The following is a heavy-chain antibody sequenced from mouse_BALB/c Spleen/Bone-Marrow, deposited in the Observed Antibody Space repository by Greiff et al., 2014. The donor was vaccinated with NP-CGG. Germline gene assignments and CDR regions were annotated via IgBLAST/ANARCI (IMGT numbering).Heavy chain of an antibody. Sequence: QVQLKESGPSLVAPSQSLSITCTVSGFSLTSYGVHWVRQPPGKGLEWLGVIWAGGSTNYNSALISRLSISKDNSESQVFLKMNSLQTDDTAIYYCARDRGYYKDVGDYWGQGTTLTVSS. CDR1: GFSLTSYG. D-gene: IGHD2-3*01. J-gene: IGHJ2*01. CDR3: ARDRGYYKDVGDY. CDR2: IWAGGST. V-gene: IGHV2-9*02.